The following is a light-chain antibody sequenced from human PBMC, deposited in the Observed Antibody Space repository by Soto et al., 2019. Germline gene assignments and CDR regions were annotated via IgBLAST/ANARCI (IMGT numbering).Light chain of an antibody. V-gene: IGKV1-39*01. Sequence: DIQMTQSPSSLSASVGDRVTITCRASQSISRYLNWYQKKPGKAPKLLIYAASTLQSGVPSRFSGHESGTDFTLTISSLQPEDTATYYCQQSYNLKFTFGPGTKVDIK. CDR2: AAS. J-gene: IGKJ3*01. CDR3: QQSYNLKFT. CDR1: QSISRY.